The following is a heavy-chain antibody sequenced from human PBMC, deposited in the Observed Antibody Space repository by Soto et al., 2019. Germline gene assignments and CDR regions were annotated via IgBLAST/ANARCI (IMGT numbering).Heavy chain of an antibody. CDR2: ISSSSTYI. CDR3: ARGRLRDPGMH. J-gene: IGHJ4*02. CDR1: GFTFSSYN. D-gene: IGHD5-12*01. Sequence: EVQLVESGGDLVKPGGSLSLSCAASGFTFSSYNMNWVRQAPGNGLEWLSSISSSSTYIYYAPSVKGRFTISRDNARNSLYLQTHTLRAEHTAVYYGARGRLRDPGMHWGQGTLVTVPP. V-gene: IGHV3-21*03.